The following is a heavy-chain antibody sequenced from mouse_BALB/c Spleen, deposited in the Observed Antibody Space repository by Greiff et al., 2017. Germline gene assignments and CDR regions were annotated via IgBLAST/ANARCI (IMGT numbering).Heavy chain of an antibody. CDR1: GFSLTSYG. Sequence: QVQLKESGPGLVAPSQSLSITCTVSGFSLTSYGVHWVRQPPGKGLEWLGVIWAGGSTNYNSALMSRLSISKDNSKSQVFLKMNSLQTDDTAMYYCARDGRYDRTWFAYWGQGTLVTVSA. CDR3: ARDGRYDRTWFAY. CDR2: IWAGGST. D-gene: IGHD2-14*01. V-gene: IGHV2-9*02. J-gene: IGHJ3*01.